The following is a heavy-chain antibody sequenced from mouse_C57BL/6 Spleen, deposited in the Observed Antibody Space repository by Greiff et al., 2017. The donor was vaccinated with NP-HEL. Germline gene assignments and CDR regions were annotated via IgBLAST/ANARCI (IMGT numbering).Heavy chain of an antibody. V-gene: IGHV1-72*01. J-gene: IGHJ3*01. CDR2: IDPNSGGT. Sequence: QVQLQQSGPELVKPGASVKISCKASGYAFSSSWMNWVKQRPGRGLEWIGRIDPNSGGTKYNEKFKSKATLTVDKPSSTAYMRLSSLTSEDSAVYYCASEAWFAYWGQGTLVTVSA. CDR1: GYAFSSSW. CDR3: ASEAWFAY.